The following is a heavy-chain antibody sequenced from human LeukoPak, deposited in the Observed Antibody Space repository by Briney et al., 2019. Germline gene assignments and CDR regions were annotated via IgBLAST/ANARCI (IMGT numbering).Heavy chain of an antibody. CDR3: ARLILGVASAGFDY. CDR2: INPDSGGT. Sequence: ASVKVSCKASGGTFSSYAISWVRQAPGQGLEWMGWINPDSGGTKYAQKFQGRVTMTRDTSISTAYMEFKRLTSDETAVYYCARLILGVASAGFDYWGQGTLVTVSS. J-gene: IGHJ4*02. V-gene: IGHV1-2*02. CDR1: GGTFSSYA. D-gene: IGHD6-13*01.